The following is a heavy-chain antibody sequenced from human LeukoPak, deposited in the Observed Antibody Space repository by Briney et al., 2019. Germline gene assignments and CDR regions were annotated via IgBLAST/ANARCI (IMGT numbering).Heavy chain of an antibody. CDR3: ATYGDFYYYGIDV. CDR1: GFTFSSYW. J-gene: IGHJ6*02. D-gene: IGHD4-17*01. CDR2: IKQDGSEK. Sequence: PGGSLRLSCAASGFTFSSYWMSWVRQAPGKGLEWVANIKQDGSEKYYVDSVKGRFTISRDNAKNSLYLQMNSLRAEDTAVYYCATYGDFYYYGIDVWGQGTTVTVSS. V-gene: IGHV3-7*03.